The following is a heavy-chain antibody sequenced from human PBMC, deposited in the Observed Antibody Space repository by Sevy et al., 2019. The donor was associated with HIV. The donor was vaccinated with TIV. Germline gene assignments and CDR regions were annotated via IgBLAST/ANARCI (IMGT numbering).Heavy chain of an antibody. CDR2: ISADGSNT. V-gene: IGHV3-74*01. J-gene: IGHJ4*02. Sequence: GGSLRLSCAASGFTFSTYWMHWVRQPPGTGLAWVSRISADGSNTIYADSVKGRFTISRDNAKNTLYLQMNSLRAEDTAVYYCATDMTVAGPSTVDFWGQGTLVTVSS. CDR3: ATDMTVAGPSTVDF. CDR1: GFTFSTYW. D-gene: IGHD6-19*01.